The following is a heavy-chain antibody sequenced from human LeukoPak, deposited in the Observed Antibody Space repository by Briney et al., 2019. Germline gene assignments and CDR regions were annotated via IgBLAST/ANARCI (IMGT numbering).Heavy chain of an antibody. Sequence: GASVKVSCKASGYTFTDYYMHWVRQAPGQGLEWMGWINPNSGGTNYAQKFQGRVTMTRGTSISTAYMELSRLRSDDTAVYYCAREYYDILTGYSAHIVWFDPWGQGTLVTVSS. D-gene: IGHD3-9*01. CDR1: GYTFTDYY. CDR3: AREYYDILTGYSAHIVWFDP. J-gene: IGHJ5*02. CDR2: INPNSGGT. V-gene: IGHV1-2*02.